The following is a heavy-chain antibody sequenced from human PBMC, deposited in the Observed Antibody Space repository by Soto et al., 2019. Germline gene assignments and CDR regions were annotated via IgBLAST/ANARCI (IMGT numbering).Heavy chain of an antibody. J-gene: IGHJ4*02. D-gene: IGHD6-6*01. CDR2: IIPIFGTA. V-gene: IGHV1-69*01. Sequence: QVQLVQSGAEVKKPGSSVKVSCKASGGTFSSYAISWVRQAPGQGLEWMGGIIPIFGTANYAQKFQGRVTINADESTRTAYMELSGLRSEDTAVYYCARDRGYSSSSGWTDYWGQGTLVTVSS. CDR3: ARDRGYSSSSGWTDY. CDR1: GGTFSSYA.